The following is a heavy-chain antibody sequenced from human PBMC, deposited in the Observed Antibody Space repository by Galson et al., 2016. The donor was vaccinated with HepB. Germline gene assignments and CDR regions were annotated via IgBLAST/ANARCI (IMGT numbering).Heavy chain of an antibody. V-gene: IGHV1-3*01. Sequence: SCKASGYTFTNYAVHWVRQAPGQRLEWMGWINAGNGNTKYSQKFQGRVTITRDTSATTAYMELNSLRSEDTALYYCARVIVVEPSANWFDPWGQGTLVTVSS. CDR3: ARVIVVEPSANWFDP. D-gene: IGHD2-2*01. CDR1: GYTFTNYA. J-gene: IGHJ5*02. CDR2: INAGNGNT.